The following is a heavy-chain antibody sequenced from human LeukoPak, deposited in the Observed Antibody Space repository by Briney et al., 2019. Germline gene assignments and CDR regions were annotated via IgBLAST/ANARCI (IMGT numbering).Heavy chain of an antibody. CDR2: IRYDGSNK. D-gene: IGHD5-12*01. CDR1: GFTFSSYG. CDR3: AKDTVKVTTIRRVPHYMDV. J-gene: IGHJ6*03. V-gene: IGHV3-30*02. Sequence: GGSLRLSCAASGFTFSSYGMHWVRQAPGKGLEWVAFIRYDGSNKYYADSVKGRFIISRDNSKNTLYLQMNSLRAEDTAVYYCAKDTVKVTTIRRVPHYMDVWGKGTTVTISS.